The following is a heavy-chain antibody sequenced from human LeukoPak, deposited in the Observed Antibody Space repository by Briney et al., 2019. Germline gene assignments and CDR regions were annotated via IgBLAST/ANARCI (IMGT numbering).Heavy chain of an antibody. CDR1: GDGFTDFW. CDR2: IYPKDSDT. D-gene: IGHD1-14*01. V-gene: IGHV5-51*01. J-gene: IGHJ5*01. CDR3: ARRRITRFDS. Sequence: GESLKISCQGSGDGFTDFWIAWVRQKPGKGLEWMGVIYPKDSDTKYSQSFQGQVTISADKSIATVYLQWSSLEASDTAMYYCARRRITRFDSWRQGSLVTVSS.